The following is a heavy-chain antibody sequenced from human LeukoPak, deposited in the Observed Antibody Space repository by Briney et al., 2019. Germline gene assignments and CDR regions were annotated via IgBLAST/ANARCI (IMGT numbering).Heavy chain of an antibody. Sequence: GGSLRLSCAASGFTFSSYWMHWVRQAPGKGLVWVSRINSDGSSTSYADSVKGRFTISRDNAKNTLYLQMNSLRAEDTAVYYCAREPYDSSGYFLDYWGQGTLVAVSS. CDR1: GFTFSSYW. D-gene: IGHD3-22*01. CDR2: INSDGSST. V-gene: IGHV3-74*01. J-gene: IGHJ4*02. CDR3: AREPYDSSGYFLDY.